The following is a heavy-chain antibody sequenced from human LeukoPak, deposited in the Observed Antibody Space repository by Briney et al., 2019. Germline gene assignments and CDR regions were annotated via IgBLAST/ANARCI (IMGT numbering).Heavy chain of an antibody. CDR1: GFTFTTYT. J-gene: IGHJ4*02. CDR3: ATDSSSWNIFDY. D-gene: IGHD6-13*01. Sequence: GGSLRLSCAASGFTFTTYTMTWVRQAPGRRLEWISSISGSGYSTYYADSVKGRFTISRDNSKNTLHLQMNNLRAEDTAAYYCATDSSSWNIFDYWGQATLVTVSS. CDR2: ISGSGYST. V-gene: IGHV3-23*01.